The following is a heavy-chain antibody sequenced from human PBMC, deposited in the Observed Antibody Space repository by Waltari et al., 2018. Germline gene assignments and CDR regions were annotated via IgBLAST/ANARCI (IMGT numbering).Heavy chain of an antibody. V-gene: IGHV1-69*13. D-gene: IGHD1-26*01. CDR2: IIPIFGTA. CDR3: ARFKVGAIYGMDV. Sequence: QVQLVQSGAEVKKPGASVKVSCKVSGYTLTELSMHWVRQAPGKGLEWMGGIIPIFGTANYAQKFQGRVTITADESTSTAYMELSSLRSEDTAVYYCARFKVGAIYGMDVWGQGTTVTVSS. CDR1: GYTLTELS. J-gene: IGHJ6*02.